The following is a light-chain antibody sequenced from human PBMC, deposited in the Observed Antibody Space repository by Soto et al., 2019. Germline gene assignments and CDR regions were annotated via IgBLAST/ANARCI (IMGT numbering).Light chain of an antibody. J-gene: IGLJ2*01. CDR2: RNN. V-gene: IGLV1-47*01. CDR3: SAWDDSLSGVV. Sequence: QSVLTQPPSASGTPGQRVTISCSGSSSNIGSNYVYWYQQLPGTDPKLLIYRNNQRRSGVPDRFFGCKSSTSASPVISGLLSADEDAYYCSAWDDSLSGVVFGGGTKLTVL. CDR1: SSNIGSNY.